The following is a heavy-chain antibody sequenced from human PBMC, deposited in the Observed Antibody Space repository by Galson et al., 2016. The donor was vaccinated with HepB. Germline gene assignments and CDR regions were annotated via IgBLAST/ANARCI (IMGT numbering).Heavy chain of an antibody. CDR1: GYTFHTYG. Sequence: SVKVSCKASGYTFHTYGISWVRQAPGQGLEWMGWISVYNGKTSYAQKFQDRVTLTTDSSTETAYMELRRLRSNDTAVYYCTRDQDGSGIDATGNNWFDPWGQGTLVTVPS. J-gene: IGHJ5*02. CDR2: ISVYNGKT. D-gene: IGHD3-10*01. V-gene: IGHV1-18*01. CDR3: TRDQDGSGIDATGNNWFDP.